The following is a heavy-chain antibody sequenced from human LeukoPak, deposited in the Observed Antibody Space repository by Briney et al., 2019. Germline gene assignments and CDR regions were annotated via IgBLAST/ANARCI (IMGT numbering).Heavy chain of an antibody. Sequence: QSGGSLRLSCAASGFTFSSYGMQWVRQAPGKGLEWVAIIWYDGSNKFFADSVKGRFTISRDNSKNTVYLQMNSLRAEDTAVYYCAKDYYGSGRTPKNPDYWGQGTLVTVSS. J-gene: IGHJ4*02. CDR3: AKDYYGSGRTPKNPDY. CDR1: GFTFSSYG. CDR2: IWYDGSNK. V-gene: IGHV3-30*02. D-gene: IGHD3-10*01.